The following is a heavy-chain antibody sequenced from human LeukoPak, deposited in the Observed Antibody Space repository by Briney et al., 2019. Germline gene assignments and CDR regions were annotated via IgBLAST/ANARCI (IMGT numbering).Heavy chain of an antibody. CDR2: ISGSSSTM. CDR3: ARDHHRRLYDSQARDTFDI. D-gene: IGHD3-22*01. J-gene: IGHJ3*02. CDR1: GFTFSSYS. Sequence: GGSLRLSCAASGFTFSSYSMNWVRQAPGKGLEWVSYISGSSSTMYYADSVKGRFSISRDNAKKSLYLQMNSLRAEDTAVYYCARDHHRRLYDSQARDTFDIWGQGTMVTVSS. V-gene: IGHV3-48*01.